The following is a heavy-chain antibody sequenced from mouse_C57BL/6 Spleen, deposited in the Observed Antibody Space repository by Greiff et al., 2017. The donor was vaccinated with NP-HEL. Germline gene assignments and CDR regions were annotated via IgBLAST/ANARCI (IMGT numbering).Heavy chain of an antibody. D-gene: IGHD1-1*01. V-gene: IGHV5-16*01. Sequence: EVQLVESEGGLVQPGSSMKLSCTASGFTFSDYYMAWVRQVPEKGLEWVANINYDGSSTYYLDSLKSRFIISRDNAKNILYLQMSSLKSEDTATYYWARLITTVDVYYFDYWGQGTTLTVSS. J-gene: IGHJ2*01. CDR1: GFTFSDYY. CDR2: INYDGSST. CDR3: ARLITTVDVYYFDY.